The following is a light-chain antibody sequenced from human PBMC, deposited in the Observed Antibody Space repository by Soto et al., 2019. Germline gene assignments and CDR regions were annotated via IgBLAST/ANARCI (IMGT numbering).Light chain of an antibody. CDR2: GAS. CDR3: QQYNNWSPWT. V-gene: IGKV3-15*01. J-gene: IGKJ1*01. CDR1: QSVSSN. Sequence: EIVMTQSPATLSVSPGERATLSCRASQSVSSNLAWYQQKPGQAPRLLIYGASTRATDIPARISGSGSGTEFTLTISSLQCADFAVYYGQQYNNWSPWTFG.